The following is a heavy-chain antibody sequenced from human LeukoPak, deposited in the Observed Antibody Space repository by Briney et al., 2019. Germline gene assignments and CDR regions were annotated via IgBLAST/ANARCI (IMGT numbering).Heavy chain of an antibody. Sequence: GRSLRLSCAASGFTFSSYAMHWGRQAPGKGLEWVAVISYDGSNKYYADSVKGRFTISRDNSKNTLYLQMNSLRAEDTAVYYCARVSRRWLQLGYFDYWGQGTLVTVSS. J-gene: IGHJ4*02. CDR3: ARVSRRWLQLGYFDY. D-gene: IGHD5-24*01. CDR2: ISYDGSNK. CDR1: GFTFSSYA. V-gene: IGHV3-30-3*01.